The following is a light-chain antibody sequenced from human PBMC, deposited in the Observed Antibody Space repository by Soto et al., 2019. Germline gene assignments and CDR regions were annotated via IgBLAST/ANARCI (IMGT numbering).Light chain of an antibody. CDR2: DTS. J-gene: IGKJ5*01. CDR3: QQRSNWPIIT. Sequence: IVLKKSAGALSLTTGKRATLSCRASQSVSRYLAWYQQKPGQAPRLLIHDTSKRATGIPARFSGSGSGTDFTLTISSLEPEDFAVYYCQQRSNWPIITFCQRTRLEV. V-gene: IGKV3-11*01. CDR1: QSVSRY.